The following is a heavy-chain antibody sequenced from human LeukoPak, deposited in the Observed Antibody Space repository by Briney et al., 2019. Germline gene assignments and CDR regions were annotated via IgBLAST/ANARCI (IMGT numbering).Heavy chain of an antibody. Sequence: PGGSLRLSCAASEFTFSSYAMHWVRQAPGKGLEYVSAISSNGGSTYYANSVKGRFTISRDNSKNTLYLQMGSLRAEDMAVYYCARSDGYSLFDYWGQGTLVTVSS. CDR1: EFTFSSYA. J-gene: IGHJ4*02. V-gene: IGHV3-64*01. D-gene: IGHD5-24*01. CDR2: ISSNGGST. CDR3: ARSDGYSLFDY.